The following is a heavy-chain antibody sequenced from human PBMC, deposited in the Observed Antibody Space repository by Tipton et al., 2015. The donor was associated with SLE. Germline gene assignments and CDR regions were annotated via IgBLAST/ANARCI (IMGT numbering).Heavy chain of an antibody. Sequence: TLSLTCTVSGGSIRNYFWHWIRQSPGKGLEWIGYVYDSGTTKYNPSLKSRLTISVDTSKSHFSLKLTPVTAADTAIYYCAGQEVWNYKFDPWGQGTLVTVSS. V-gene: IGHV4-59*01. CDR1: GGSIRNYF. D-gene: IGHD1-7*01. CDR3: AGQEVWNYKFDP. CDR2: VYDSGTT. J-gene: IGHJ5*02.